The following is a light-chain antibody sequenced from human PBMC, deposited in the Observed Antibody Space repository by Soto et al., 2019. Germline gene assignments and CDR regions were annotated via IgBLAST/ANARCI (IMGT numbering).Light chain of an antibody. V-gene: IGKV1-39*01. Sequence: DIPMTQSPSSLSASVGDRVAITCRATQSISDYLNWYQQKPGKALKLLIYGASNLQSGVPSRFSGSGSGTDFTLTISGLQPEDFAIYYCQQSYSSPFTLGPGTKVDVK. J-gene: IGKJ3*01. CDR3: QQSYSSPFT. CDR2: GAS. CDR1: QSISDY.